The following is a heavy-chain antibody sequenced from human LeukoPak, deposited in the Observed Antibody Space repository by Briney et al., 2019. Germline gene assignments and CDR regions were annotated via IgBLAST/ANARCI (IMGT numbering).Heavy chain of an antibody. V-gene: IGHV3-9*03. CDR1: GFTFDDYA. Sequence: GGSLRLSCAASGFTFDDYAIHWVRQVPGKGLEWVSGISWNSGTIGYEVSVKGRFTISRDNSKNTLYLQMGSLRAEDMAVYYCARGSRNHYDGSGYYHYWGQGTLVTVSS. J-gene: IGHJ4*02. CDR3: ARGSRNHYDGSGYYHY. CDR2: ISWNSGTI. D-gene: IGHD3-22*01.